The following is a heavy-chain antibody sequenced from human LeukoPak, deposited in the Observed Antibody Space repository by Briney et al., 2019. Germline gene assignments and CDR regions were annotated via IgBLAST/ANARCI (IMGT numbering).Heavy chain of an antibody. CDR3: ARARRRTTVETAHYFDY. Sequence: PGGSLRLSYAGSGFTSSSYWMTWVRQAPGKGLEWVANINQDGSEKYYVDSVKGRFTISRDNAKNSLYLQMNSLRAEDTAVYYCARARRRTTVETAHYFDYWGQGTLVTVSS. J-gene: IGHJ4*02. CDR1: GFTSSSYW. CDR2: INQDGSEK. D-gene: IGHD4-17*01. V-gene: IGHV3-7*01.